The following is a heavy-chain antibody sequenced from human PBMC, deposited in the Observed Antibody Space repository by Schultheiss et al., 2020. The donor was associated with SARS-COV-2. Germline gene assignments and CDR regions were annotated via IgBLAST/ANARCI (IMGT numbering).Heavy chain of an antibody. V-gene: IGHV3-7*01. CDR1: GFIFSTSW. D-gene: IGHD6-13*01. J-gene: IGHJ3*02. CDR2: INQDGSEE. CDR3: AKGKQQLGYDAFDI. Sequence: GGSLRLSCAASGFIFSTSWMSWVRQAPGEGLEWVANINQDGSEEYYVDSVRGRFTISRDNSKNTLYLQMNSLRAEDTAVYYCAKGKQQLGYDAFDIWGQGTMVTVSS.